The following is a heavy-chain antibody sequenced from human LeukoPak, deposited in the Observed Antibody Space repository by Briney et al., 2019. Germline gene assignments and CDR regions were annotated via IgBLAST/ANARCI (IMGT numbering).Heavy chain of an antibody. CDR3: ARELEQVAHARFDP. V-gene: IGHV1-2*02. CDR2: INPKSGGT. CDR1: GYTFTGYS. D-gene: IGHD2-15*01. J-gene: IGHJ5*02. Sequence: ASVKVSCTASGYTFTGYSMHWVRQAPGQGLEWVGWINPKSGGTYYAQKFQGRFTMTRDTSIGTAYMELSRLRSDDTAVYYCARELEQVAHARFDPWGEGTLVTVSS.